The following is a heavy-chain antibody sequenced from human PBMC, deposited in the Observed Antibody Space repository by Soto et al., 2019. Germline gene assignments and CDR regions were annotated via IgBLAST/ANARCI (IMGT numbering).Heavy chain of an antibody. CDR3: ARGVIDYGDYGRGYNWFDP. CDR1: GYTFTSYD. Sequence: ASVKVSCKASGYTFTSYDINWVRQATGQGLEWMGWMNPNNGNTGYAQKFQGRVTMTRNTSISTAYMELSSLRSEDTAVYYCARGVIDYGDYGRGYNWFDPWGQGTLVTVSS. D-gene: IGHD4-17*01. J-gene: IGHJ5*02. CDR2: MNPNNGNT. V-gene: IGHV1-8*01.